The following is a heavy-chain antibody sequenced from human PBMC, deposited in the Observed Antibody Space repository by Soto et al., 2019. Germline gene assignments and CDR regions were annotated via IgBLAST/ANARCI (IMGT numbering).Heavy chain of an antibody. J-gene: IGHJ6*02. Sequence: QVQLVESGGGVVQPGRSLRLSCAASGFTFSSYAMHWVRQAPGKGLEWVAVISYDGSNKYYADSVKGRFTISRDNSMNTLYLQMNSLRAEDTAVYYCARAYGGNSGRGYYYYGMDVWGQGTTVTVSS. CDR1: GFTFSSYA. CDR3: ARAYGGNSGRGYYYYGMDV. CDR2: ISYDGSNK. D-gene: IGHD4-17*01. V-gene: IGHV3-30-3*01.